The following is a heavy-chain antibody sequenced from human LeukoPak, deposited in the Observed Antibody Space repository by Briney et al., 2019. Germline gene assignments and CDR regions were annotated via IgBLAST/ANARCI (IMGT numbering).Heavy chain of an antibody. D-gene: IGHD4-17*01. CDR1: GFTFSSYS. V-gene: IGHV3-48*04. J-gene: IGHJ4*02. CDR3: ARDANYGDSGLDY. Sequence: GGSLRLSCAASGFTFSSYSMNWVRQAPGKGLEWVSYISGSSDAIYYADSVKGRFTISRDNAKNSLYLQMKSLRAEDTAMYYCARDANYGDSGLDYWGQGTLVTVSS. CDR2: ISGSSDAI.